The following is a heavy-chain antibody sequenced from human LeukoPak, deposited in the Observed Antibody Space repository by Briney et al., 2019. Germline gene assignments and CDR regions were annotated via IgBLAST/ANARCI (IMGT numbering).Heavy chain of an antibody. J-gene: IGHJ4*02. D-gene: IGHD3-3*01. CDR1: GFTFSNAW. V-gene: IGHV3-15*01. CDR3: TTESRVRFLEWLSGRHFDY. Sequence: GGSLSLSCAASGFTFSNAWVSWVRQAPGKGREWVGCIKSKTDGGTTDYAAPVKDRFTISRDDSKNTLFPQMNSLKTEDTAVYYCTTESRVRFLEWLSGRHFDYWGQGTLVTVSS. CDR2: IKSKTDGGTT.